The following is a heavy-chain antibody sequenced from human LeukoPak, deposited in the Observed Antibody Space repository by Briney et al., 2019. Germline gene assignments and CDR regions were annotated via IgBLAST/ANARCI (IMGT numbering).Heavy chain of an antibody. J-gene: IGHJ5*02. D-gene: IGHD2-8*01. Sequence: SDTLSLTCTVSGDSITNGDYYWAWIRQPPGEGLDRIATIYYTGSTYYNMSLRSRLTVSVDTSNNRLSLKLNSVAAADTAVYYCARGQVMTYGIHWFDPWGRGTLVTVSS. CDR1: GDSITNGDYY. V-gene: IGHV4-39*07. CDR3: ARGQVMTYGIHWFDP. CDR2: IYYTGST.